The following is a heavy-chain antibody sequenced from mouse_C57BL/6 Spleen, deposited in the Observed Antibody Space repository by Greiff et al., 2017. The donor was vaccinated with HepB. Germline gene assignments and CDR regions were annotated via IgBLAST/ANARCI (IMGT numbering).Heavy chain of an antibody. D-gene: IGHD1-1*01. J-gene: IGHJ2*01. CDR1: GYTFTSYW. CDR3: AREEYYYGSSPYFDY. V-gene: IGHV1-64*01. CDR2: IHPNSGST. Sequence: VQLQESGAELVKPGASVKLSCKASGYTFTSYWMHWVKQRPGQGLEWIGMIHPNSGSTNYNEKFKSKATLTVDKSSSTAYMQLSSLTSEDSAVYYCAREEYYYGSSPYFDYWGQGTTLTVSS.